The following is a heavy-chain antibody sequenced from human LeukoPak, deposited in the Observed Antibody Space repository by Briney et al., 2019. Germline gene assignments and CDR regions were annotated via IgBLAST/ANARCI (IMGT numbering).Heavy chain of an antibody. CDR3: AKDSRWLQLSAFDI. CDR2: IGSSGDPT. V-gene: IGHV3-23*01. D-gene: IGHD5-24*01. CDR1: GISFNNFA. J-gene: IGHJ3*02. Sequence: PGGSLRLSCAASGISFNNFAMSRVRHTPGKGLEWVSGIGSSGDPTYYADSVRGRFTISRDNSKNTLYLQMDSLRAEDTAVYFCAKDSRWLQLSAFDIWGQGTMVTVSS.